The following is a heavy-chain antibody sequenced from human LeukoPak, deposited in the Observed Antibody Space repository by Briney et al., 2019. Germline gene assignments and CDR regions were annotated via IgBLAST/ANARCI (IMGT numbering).Heavy chain of an antibody. CDR1: GGSIIPYY. CDR2: IDYTGGN. D-gene: IGHD1-1*01. V-gene: IGHV4-59*13. Sequence: SETLSLSCIVSGGSIIPYYWSWIRQSPGKGLEWIAYIDYTGGNNHNPSLKSRVTISVDPSKNQFSLKLTAVTAADTAVYYCARVGNAEGGYYFDCWGQGTQVIVSS. J-gene: IGHJ4*02. CDR3: ARVGNAEGGYYFDC.